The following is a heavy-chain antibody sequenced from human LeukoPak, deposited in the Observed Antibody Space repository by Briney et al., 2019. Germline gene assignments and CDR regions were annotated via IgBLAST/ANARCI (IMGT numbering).Heavy chain of an antibody. V-gene: IGHV1-8*01. CDR3: ARDHDILVVVAALRQREMGGFDP. CDR1: GYTFTNYD. D-gene: IGHD2-15*01. Sequence: ASVKVSCKASGYTFTNYDINWVRQATGQGPAWMGWMNPKSGNTGYAQKFQGRVTRTRNASIHTAYMELSSLRSDDTAVYYCARDHDILVVVAALRQREMGGFDPWGQGTLVTVSS. J-gene: IGHJ5*02. CDR2: MNPKSGNT.